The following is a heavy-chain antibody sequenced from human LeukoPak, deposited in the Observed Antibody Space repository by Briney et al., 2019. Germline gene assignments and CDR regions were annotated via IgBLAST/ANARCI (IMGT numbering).Heavy chain of an antibody. Sequence: GGSLRLSCAASGFTFSNYWMAWVRQVPGKGLEWVANIKQDGTEKYYVDSVKGRFTISRDNAKNSLYLQMSSLRVEETAVYYCARDTNYDFWSGYYTGDYWGQGTLVTVSS. J-gene: IGHJ4*02. CDR1: GFTFSNYW. D-gene: IGHD3-3*01. CDR2: IKQDGTEK. V-gene: IGHV3-7*01. CDR3: ARDTNYDFWSGYYTGDY.